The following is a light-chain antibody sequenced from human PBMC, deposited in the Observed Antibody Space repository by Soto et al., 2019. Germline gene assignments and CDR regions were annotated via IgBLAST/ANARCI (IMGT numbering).Light chain of an antibody. CDR3: QAYDYSLTASV. V-gene: IGLV1-40*01. CDR2: GNR. CDR1: RSNLGAGYD. J-gene: IGLJ3*02. Sequence: QSVLTQPPSVSGAPGRGVTISCTGSRSNLGAGYDVHWYQQLPGAAPKLVIFGNRNRPSGVPERFSGSKSGTSASLAITGLQAEDEADYYCQAYDYSLTASVFGGGTKLTVL.